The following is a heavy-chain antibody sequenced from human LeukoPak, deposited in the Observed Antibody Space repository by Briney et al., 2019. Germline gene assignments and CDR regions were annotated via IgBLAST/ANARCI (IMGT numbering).Heavy chain of an antibody. D-gene: IGHD6-13*01. Sequence: GSLRLSCAASGFTFSSYWMSWVRQAPGKGLEWVANIKQDGSDKYYVDSVKGRLTISRDNAKTSLYLQMSSLRAEDTAVYYCARDKSDYSSSWYAYWGQGTLVTVSS. CDR1: GFTFSSYW. CDR3: ARDKSDYSSSWYAY. J-gene: IGHJ4*02. CDR2: IKQDGSDK. V-gene: IGHV3-7*01.